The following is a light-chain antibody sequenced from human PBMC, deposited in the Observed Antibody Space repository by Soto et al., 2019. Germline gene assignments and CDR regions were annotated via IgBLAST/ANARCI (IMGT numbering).Light chain of an antibody. J-gene: IGKJ4*01. CDR1: QSISAW. CDR3: QHYSTFPLT. V-gene: IGKV1-5*01. Sequence: DIQMTQFPSTLSASVGDTVTITCRASQSISAWLAWYQQRPGKAPKLLIYDASTLEGGVPSRFSGSGSGTDFTLKISSLQPSDSATYYCQHYSTFPLTFAGGTKVEV. CDR2: DAS.